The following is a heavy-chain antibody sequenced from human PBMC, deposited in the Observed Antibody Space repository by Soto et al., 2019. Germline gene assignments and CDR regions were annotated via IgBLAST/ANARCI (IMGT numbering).Heavy chain of an antibody. V-gene: IGHV1-18*01. Sequence: ASVKVSCKASGYTFTSYGISWVRQAPGQGLEWMGWISPENGNTNYAQKFQGRVTMTEDTSTDTAYMELSSLRSEDTAVYYCATALLRYCSGGSCSSYAFDIWGQGTMVTVSS. CDR1: GYTFTSYG. CDR3: ATALLRYCSGGSCSSYAFDI. CDR2: ISPENGNT. J-gene: IGHJ3*02. D-gene: IGHD2-15*01.